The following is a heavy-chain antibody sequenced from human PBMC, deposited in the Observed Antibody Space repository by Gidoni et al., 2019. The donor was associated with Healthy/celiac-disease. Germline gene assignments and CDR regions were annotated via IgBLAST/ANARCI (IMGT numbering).Heavy chain of an antibody. CDR1: GFTFSSYA. CDR2: ISGSGGST. D-gene: IGHD1-26*01. CDR3: AKRGWVGVTFRLTRDGMDV. V-gene: IGHV3-23*01. J-gene: IGHJ6*02. Sequence: EVQLLESGGGLVQPGGSLRLSCAASGFTFSSYAMSWVRQAPGKGLEWGSGISGSGGSTYYADSVKGRFTISRDNSKNTLYLQMNSLRAEDTAVYYCAKRGWVGVTFRLTRDGMDVWGQGTTVTVSS.